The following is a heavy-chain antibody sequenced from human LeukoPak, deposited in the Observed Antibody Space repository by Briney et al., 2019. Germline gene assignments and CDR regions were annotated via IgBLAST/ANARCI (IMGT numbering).Heavy chain of an antibody. CDR3: ARAGGGYYYGSGSYYSVPFDY. V-gene: IGHV4-31*03. Sequence: SQTLSLTCTVSGVSINSGAYYWHWLRQRPGRGLEWIGYIFYSGSTYYNPSLKTRFIISLDTSKNRFSLKLTSVTAADTAVYYCARAGGGYYYGSGSYYSVPFDYWGQGTLVTVSS. J-gene: IGHJ4*02. CDR1: GVSINSGAYY. CDR2: IFYSGST. D-gene: IGHD3-10*01.